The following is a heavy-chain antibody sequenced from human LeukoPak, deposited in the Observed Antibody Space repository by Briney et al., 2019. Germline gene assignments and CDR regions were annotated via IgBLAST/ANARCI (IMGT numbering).Heavy chain of an antibody. CDR2: IYPGDSDT. D-gene: IGHD5-12*01. V-gene: IGHV5-51*01. J-gene: IGHJ4*02. CDR1: GYRFTTSW. CDR3: ATHGYSGYGIDS. Sequence: GESLKTSCQGSGYRFTTSWIGWVRQMPGKGLEWMGIIYPGDSDTRYSPSFQGQVTISADKSITTAYLQWSSLRASDTAMYYCATHGYSGYGIDSWGQGTLVTVSS.